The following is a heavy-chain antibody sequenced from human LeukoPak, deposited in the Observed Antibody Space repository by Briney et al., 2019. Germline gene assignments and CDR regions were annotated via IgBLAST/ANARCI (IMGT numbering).Heavy chain of an antibody. D-gene: IGHD3-22*01. Sequence: SETLSLTCTVSGSSISSYYWSWIRQPPGKGLEWIGYIYTSGSTNYNPSLKSRVTISVDTSKNQFSLKLSSVTAADTAVYYCARQKTYYYNSSERDWFDPWGQGTLVTVSS. J-gene: IGHJ5*02. V-gene: IGHV4-4*09. CDR1: GSSISSYY. CDR3: ARQKTYYYNSSERDWFDP. CDR2: IYTSGST.